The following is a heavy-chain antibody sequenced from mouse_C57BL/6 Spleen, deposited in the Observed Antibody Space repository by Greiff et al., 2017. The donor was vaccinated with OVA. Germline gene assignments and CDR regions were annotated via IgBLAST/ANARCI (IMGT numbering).Heavy chain of an antibody. D-gene: IGHD2-4*01. V-gene: IGHV1-64*01. CDR1: GYTFTSYW. CDR2: IHPNSGST. CDR3: AGDYYDYVWFAY. Sequence: QVQLQQPGAELVKPGASVKLSCKASGYTFTSYWMHWVKQRPGQGLEWIGMIHPNSGSTNYNEKFKGKATLTVDKSSSTAYMQLSSLTSEDSAVNYCAGDYYDYVWFAYWGQGTLVTVSA. J-gene: IGHJ3*01.